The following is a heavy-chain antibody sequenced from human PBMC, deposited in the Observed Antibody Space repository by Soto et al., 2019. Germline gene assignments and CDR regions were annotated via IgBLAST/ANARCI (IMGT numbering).Heavy chain of an antibody. CDR2: MNPNSGNT. D-gene: IGHD2-2*01. J-gene: IGHJ6*03. V-gene: IGHV1-8*01. Sequence: GASVKVSCKASGYTFTSYDITWVRQATGQGLEWMGWMNPNSGNTGYAQKFQGRVTMTRNTSISTAYMELSSLRSEDTAVYYCARDYRYCSSTSCQKRSYYYMDCWGKGTTVTVSS. CDR3: ARDYRYCSSTSCQKRSYYYMDC. CDR1: GYTFTSYD.